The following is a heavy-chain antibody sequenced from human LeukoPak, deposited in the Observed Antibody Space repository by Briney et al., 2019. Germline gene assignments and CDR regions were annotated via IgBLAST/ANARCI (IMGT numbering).Heavy chain of an antibody. CDR3: ARQIGSGRWAFDI. V-gene: IGHV4-38-2*01. D-gene: IGHD6-19*01. Sequence: PSETLSLTCAVSNNFIRNGYYWGWIRQPPGKGLEWIGSIYHSGSTYYIPSLKSRLSIFVDSSNTQFSLKLTSVTAADTATYYCARQIGSGRWAFDIWGQGTVVTVSS. CDR2: IYHSGST. CDR1: NNFIRNGYY. J-gene: IGHJ3*02.